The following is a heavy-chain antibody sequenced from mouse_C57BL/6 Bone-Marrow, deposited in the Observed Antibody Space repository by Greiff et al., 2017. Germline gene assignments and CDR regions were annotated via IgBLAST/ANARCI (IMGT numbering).Heavy chain of an antibody. CDR2: IYPGNSDT. V-gene: IGHV1-5*01. J-gene: IGHJ4*01. CDR1: GYTFTSYW. D-gene: IGHD1-1*01. CDR3: TRSGLLRGSMDY. Sequence: EVQLQQSGTVLARPGASVKMSCKTSGYTFTSYWMHWVKQRPGQGLEWIGAIYPGNSDTSYNQKFKGKAKLTAVHSASTAYMELSSLTNEDSAVYYCTRSGLLRGSMDYWGQGTSVTVSS.